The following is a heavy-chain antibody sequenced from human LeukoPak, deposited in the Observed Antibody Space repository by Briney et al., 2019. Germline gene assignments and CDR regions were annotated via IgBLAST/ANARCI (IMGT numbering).Heavy chain of an antibody. CDR1: GFTFSTYS. V-gene: IGHV3-48*01. J-gene: IGHJ4*02. CDR3: ARDRGVGTPDY. CDR2: ISSSSSTM. D-gene: IGHD1-26*01. Sequence: GGSLRLSCAASGFTFSTYSMNWVRHAPGKGLEWVSYISSSSSTMYYADSVKGRFTISRDNAKNSLYLQMNSLRGEDTAVYYCARDRGVGTPDYWGQGTLVTVSS.